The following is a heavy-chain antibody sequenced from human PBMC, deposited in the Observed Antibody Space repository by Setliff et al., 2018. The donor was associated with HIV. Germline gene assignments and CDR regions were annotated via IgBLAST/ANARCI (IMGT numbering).Heavy chain of an antibody. J-gene: IGHJ3*02. CDR3: ARHYGGNLDAFDI. D-gene: IGHD4-17*01. CDR2: IYYSGRT. Sequence: ASETLSLTCTVSGASISSTSYYWGWIRQPPGKGLEWIGSIYYSGRTYYNPSLKSRVTISVDTSKNQFSLKLSSVTAADTAVYYCARHYGGNLDAFDIWGLGTMVTVSS. V-gene: IGHV4-39*01. CDR1: GASISSTSYY.